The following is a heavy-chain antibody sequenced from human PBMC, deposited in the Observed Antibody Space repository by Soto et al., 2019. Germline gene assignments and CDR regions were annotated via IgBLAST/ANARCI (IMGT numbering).Heavy chain of an antibody. Sequence: QVQLQESGPGLVKPSETLSLTCTVSGGSFKSGSYSWSWIRQPPGKGLEWIGYAYHTGRTSYNPSRKSRFYMSMDTSKNQFSLNLDSVTAADTAVYFCSRDFAYFDSWGQGTLVTVSS. CDR3: SRDFAYFDS. CDR1: GGSFKSGSYS. J-gene: IGHJ4*02. V-gene: IGHV4-61*01. CDR2: AYHTGRT. D-gene: IGHD3-3*01.